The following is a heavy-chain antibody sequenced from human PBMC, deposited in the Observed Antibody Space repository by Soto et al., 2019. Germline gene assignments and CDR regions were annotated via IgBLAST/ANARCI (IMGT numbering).Heavy chain of an antibody. CDR3: ARSAGTFDY. J-gene: IGHJ4*02. CDR1: GGSFSCYY. D-gene: IGHD1-7*01. Sequence: SETLSLTCAVYGGSFSCYYWSWIRQPPGKGLEWIGEINHSGSTNYNPSLKSRVTISVDTSKNQFSLKLSSVTAADTAVYYCARSAGTFDYWGQGTLVTVSS. CDR2: INHSGST. V-gene: IGHV4-34*01.